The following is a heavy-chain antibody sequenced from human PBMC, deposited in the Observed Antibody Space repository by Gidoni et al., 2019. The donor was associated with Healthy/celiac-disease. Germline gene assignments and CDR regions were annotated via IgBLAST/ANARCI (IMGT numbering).Heavy chain of an antibody. CDR1: GFTFSSYA. D-gene: IGHD6-19*01. CDR3: AKSVAVAGTWGHLDY. J-gene: IGHJ4*02. CDR2: ISGSGGST. V-gene: IGHV3-23*01. Sequence: EVQLLESGGGLVQPGGSLRLSCAASGFTFSSYAMSWVRQEPGKGLEWVSAISGSGGSTYYADAVKGRFTIARDNAKNTLYLQMNSLRAEDTAVYYCAKSVAVAGTWGHLDYWGQGTLVTVSS.